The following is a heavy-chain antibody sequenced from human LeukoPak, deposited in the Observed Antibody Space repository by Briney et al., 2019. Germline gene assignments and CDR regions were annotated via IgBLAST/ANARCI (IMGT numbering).Heavy chain of an antibody. D-gene: IGHD3-10*01. CDR3: ARGLWFGEFDP. J-gene: IGHJ5*02. V-gene: IGHV1-8*01. Sequence: ASVKVSCKASGYTFTSYDINWVRQANGAGREWMGWMNPNSGNTGYAQKFQGRVTMTRNTSISTAYMELSSLRSEDTAVYYCARGLWFGEFDPWGQGTLVTVSS. CDR2: MNPNSGNT. CDR1: GYTFTSYD.